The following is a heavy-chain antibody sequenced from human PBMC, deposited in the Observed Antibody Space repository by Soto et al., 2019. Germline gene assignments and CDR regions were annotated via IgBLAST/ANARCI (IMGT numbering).Heavy chain of an antibody. CDR3: ARDNYQAGXDDYGMAV. V-gene: IGHV1-18*01. J-gene: IGHJ6*02. CDR1: GYTFTSYG. Sequence: QVQLVQSGAEVKKPGASVKVSCKASGYTFTSYGISWVRQAPGQGLEWMGWISAYNGNTNYAQKLQGRVTMTTDTSTSTAYMQLRSLRSDDTAVDYCARDNYQAGXDDYGMAVWGQGTTVTVSS. CDR2: ISAYNGNT. D-gene: IGHD3-10*01.